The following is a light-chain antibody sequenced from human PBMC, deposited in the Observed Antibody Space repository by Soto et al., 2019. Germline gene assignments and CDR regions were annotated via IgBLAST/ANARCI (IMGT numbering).Light chain of an antibody. J-gene: IGKJ2*01. CDR2: GAS. CDR3: QQYNNWPPYT. Sequence: EIEMTQSPSTLSVSPGERATLSCRASQSVSSNLAWYQQKPGQAPRLLIYGASTRATGIPARFSGSGSGTEFTLTISSLQYEDFAVNYCQQYNNWPPYTFGQGTKLEIK. V-gene: IGKV3-15*01. CDR1: QSVSSN.